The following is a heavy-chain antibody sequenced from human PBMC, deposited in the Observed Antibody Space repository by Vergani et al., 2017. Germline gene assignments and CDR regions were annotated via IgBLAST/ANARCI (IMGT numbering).Heavy chain of an antibody. Sequence: EVQLVESGGVVVQPGGSLRLSCAASGFTFDDYTMHWVRQAPGKGLEWVSLISWDGGSTYYADSVKGRFTISRDNSKNSLYLQMNSLRTEDTALYYCAKDAWGLRYDYVWGSYRYGSYFDYWGQGTLVTVSS. V-gene: IGHV3-43*01. J-gene: IGHJ4*02. CDR1: GFTFDDYT. D-gene: IGHD3-16*02. CDR3: AKDAWGLRYDYVWGSYRYGSYFDY. CDR2: ISWDGGST.